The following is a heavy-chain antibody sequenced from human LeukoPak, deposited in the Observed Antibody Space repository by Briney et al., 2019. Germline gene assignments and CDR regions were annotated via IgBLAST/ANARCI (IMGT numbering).Heavy chain of an antibody. D-gene: IGHD2-15*01. CDR1: GFTFSSFS. Sequence: GGSLRLSCAASGFTFSSFSMNWVRQAPGKGLEWVSSISSRTTYIYYAGSVRGRFTISRANAKNSLYLQMNSLRAEDTAVYYCARVPSDIVVVEPATPDFWGQGTLVTVSS. CDR2: ISSRTTYI. J-gene: IGHJ4*02. V-gene: IGHV3-21*01. CDR3: ARVPSDIVVVEPATPDF.